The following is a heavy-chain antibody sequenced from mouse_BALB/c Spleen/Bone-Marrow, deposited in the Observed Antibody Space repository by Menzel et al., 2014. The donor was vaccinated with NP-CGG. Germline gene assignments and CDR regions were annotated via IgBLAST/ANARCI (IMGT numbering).Heavy chain of an antibody. CDR2: FIPNNGGT. V-gene: IGHV1-26*01. CDR1: GYSFTGYY. Sequence: EVKLMESGPDLVKPGASVKISCKASGYSFTGYYMHWVKQSHGKSLEWIGRFIPNNGGTSCNQKFKGKAILTADKSSNTTHKDDRRGTSEESPCNKSAREFGSVGWYYEVLGARTPGTGSS. J-gene: IGHJ1*02. CDR3: AREFGSVGWYYEV. D-gene: IGHD3-3*01.